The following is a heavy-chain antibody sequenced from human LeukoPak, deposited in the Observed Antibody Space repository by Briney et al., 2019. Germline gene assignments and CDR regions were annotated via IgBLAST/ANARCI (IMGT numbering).Heavy chain of an antibody. J-gene: IGHJ6*02. CDR3: AKDFASGYGMDV. D-gene: IGHD3-3*01. V-gene: IGHV3-13*01. Sequence: PGGSLRLSCAASGFTFSSYDMHWVRQATGKGLEWVSAIGTAGDTYYPGSVKGRFTISRENAKNSLYLQMNSLRAGDTAVYYCAKDFASGYGMDVWGQGTTVTVSS. CDR1: GFTFSSYD. CDR2: IGTAGDT.